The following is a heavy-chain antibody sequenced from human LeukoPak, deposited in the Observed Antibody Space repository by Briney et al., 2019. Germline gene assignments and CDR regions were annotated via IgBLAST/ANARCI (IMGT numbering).Heavy chain of an antibody. CDR1: GYTFTDYY. CDR2: INPHSGGT. Sequence: ASVKVSCKASGYTFTDYYMHWVRQAPGQGLEWMGWINPHSGGTDHAQKFQGRVTMTRDTSISTAYMELSRLRSDDTAVYYCASPIHRTRYSSGWYYAFDIWGQGTMVTVSS. D-gene: IGHD6-19*01. CDR3: ASPIHRTRYSSGWYYAFDI. J-gene: IGHJ3*02. V-gene: IGHV1-2*02.